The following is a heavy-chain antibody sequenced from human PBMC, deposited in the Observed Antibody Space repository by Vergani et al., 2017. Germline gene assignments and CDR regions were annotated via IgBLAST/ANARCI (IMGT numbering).Heavy chain of an antibody. CDR3: AKEGGGYCSGGTCYPEY. J-gene: IGHJ4*02. CDR1: GFSFGNYA. D-gene: IGHD2-15*01. V-gene: IGHV3-23*04. CDR2: ISGSGGST. Sequence: VKLEESGGGVVQPGRSLRLSCAASGFSFGNYAMHWVRQAPGKGLEWVSAISGSGGSTYYADSVKGRFTISRDNSKNTLYLQMKSLRPEDTAVYYCAKEGGGYCSGGTCYPEYWGQGTLVIVSS.